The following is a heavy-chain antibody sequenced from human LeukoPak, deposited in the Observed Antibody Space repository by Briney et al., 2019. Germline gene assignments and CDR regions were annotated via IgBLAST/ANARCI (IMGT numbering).Heavy chain of an antibody. V-gene: IGHV3-7*01. CDR3: TSDFDRTAGH. D-gene: IGHD3-9*01. CDR2: INREGNEK. CDR1: GFTFRSYW. J-gene: IGHJ4*02. Sequence: PGGSLRLSCAVSGFTFRSYWISWVRQAPGKGLEWVANINREGNEKYYVDSVKGRFTISRDNAKNSLHLQMNSLRAEDTAVYYCTSDFDRTAGHWGQGTLVTV.